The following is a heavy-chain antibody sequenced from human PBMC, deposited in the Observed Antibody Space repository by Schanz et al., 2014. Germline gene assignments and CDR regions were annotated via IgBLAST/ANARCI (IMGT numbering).Heavy chain of an antibody. J-gene: IGHJ3*02. CDR1: GYTFSDSY. V-gene: IGHV1-69*04. D-gene: IGHD5-12*01. CDR2: IISILGIA. Sequence: QEQLVQSGAEVRKPGASVKVSCKASGYTFSDSYVHWVRQAPGQGLEWMGRIISILGIANYAQKFQGRVTNTADKSASAAYMDLSSLRSDDTAVYYCARGGGPEDVFDIWGQGTILTVSS. CDR3: ARGGGPEDVFDI.